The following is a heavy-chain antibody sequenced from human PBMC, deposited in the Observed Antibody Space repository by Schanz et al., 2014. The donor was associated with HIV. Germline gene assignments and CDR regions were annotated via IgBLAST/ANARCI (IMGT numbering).Heavy chain of an antibody. Sequence: QVQLVESGGGVVQPGRSLRLSCAASGFIFSRYGMYWVRQAPGKGLEWVAFIWHNGSNKYYADSGKGRFSISRDNSKNTVYLQMNSLRAEDTAVYYCARDEGRYCRGGSCYYNGMDVWGQGTTVTVSS. CDR3: ARDEGRYCRGGSCYYNGMDV. D-gene: IGHD2-15*01. CDR2: IWHNGSNK. CDR1: GFIFSRYG. V-gene: IGHV3-33*01. J-gene: IGHJ6*02.